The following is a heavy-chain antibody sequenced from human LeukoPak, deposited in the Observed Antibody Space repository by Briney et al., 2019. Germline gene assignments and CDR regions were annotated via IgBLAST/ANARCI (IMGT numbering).Heavy chain of an antibody. V-gene: IGHV4-34*01. CDR2: INHSGST. CDR3: AREYSGYDSGGY. CDR1: GGSLSGYY. D-gene: IGHD5-12*01. J-gene: IGHJ4*02. Sequence: SETLSLTCAVYGGSLSGYYWSWIRQPPGKGLEWIGEINHSGSTNYNPSLKSRVTISVDTSKNQFSLKLSSVTAADTAVYYCAREYSGYDSGGYWGQGTLVTVSS.